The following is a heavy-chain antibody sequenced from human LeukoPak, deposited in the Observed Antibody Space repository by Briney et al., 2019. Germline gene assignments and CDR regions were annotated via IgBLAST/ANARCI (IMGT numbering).Heavy chain of an antibody. Sequence: TSGTLSLTCAVSGGSTSSSNWWSWVRQPPGKGLEWIGEIYHSGSTNYNPSLKSRVTISVDKSKNQFSLKLSSVTAADTAVYYCARDPYDTTFHDAFDIWGQGTMVTVSS. D-gene: IGHD3-9*01. CDR2: IYHSGST. CDR3: ARDPYDTTFHDAFDI. V-gene: IGHV4-4*02. CDR1: GGSTSSSNW. J-gene: IGHJ3*02.